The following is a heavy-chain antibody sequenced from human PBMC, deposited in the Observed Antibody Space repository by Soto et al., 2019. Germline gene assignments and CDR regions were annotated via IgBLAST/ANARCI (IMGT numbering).Heavy chain of an antibody. CDR2: IYYTGRT. CDR3: ARERKEGRIVY. V-gene: IGHV4-59*01. Sequence: SETLSLTSTVSGGSISSYYWTWIRLPPGKGLEWVAHIYYTGRTTYNPSLTSRVTMSVDTSKNQYSRNLSSVTAADTAVYYCARERKEGRIVYRGQGIPVTV. J-gene: IGHJ4*02. CDR1: GGSISSYY.